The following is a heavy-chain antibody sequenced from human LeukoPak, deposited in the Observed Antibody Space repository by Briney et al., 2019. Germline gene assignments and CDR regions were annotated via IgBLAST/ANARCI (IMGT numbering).Heavy chain of an antibody. V-gene: IGHV3-33*01. CDR1: GFTLRSYG. D-gene: IGHD3-22*01. J-gene: IGHJ4*02. CDR2: IWYDGSNK. CDR3: ARGVYYDSSGYYYGIFY. Sequence: PGGSLRLSCVASGFTLRSYGMHWVRQAPGKGLEWVAVIWYDGSNKYYADSVKGRFTISRDNSKNTLYLQMNSLRADDTAVYYCARGVYYDSSGYYYGIFYWGQGTLVTVSS.